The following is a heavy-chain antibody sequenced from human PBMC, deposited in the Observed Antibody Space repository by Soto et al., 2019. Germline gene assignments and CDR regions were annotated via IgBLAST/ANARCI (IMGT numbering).Heavy chain of an antibody. CDR2: IIPIFGTA. CDR1: GGTFSSYA. D-gene: IGHD3-10*01. V-gene: IGHV1-69*13. J-gene: IGHJ6*02. CDR3: ARSFNYGSGSYLYGMDV. Sequence: SVKVSCKASGGTFSSYAISWVRQAPGQGLEWMGGIIPIFGTANYTQKFQGRVTITADESTSTAYMELSSLRSEDTAVYYCARSFNYGSGSYLYGMDVWGQGTTVTVSS.